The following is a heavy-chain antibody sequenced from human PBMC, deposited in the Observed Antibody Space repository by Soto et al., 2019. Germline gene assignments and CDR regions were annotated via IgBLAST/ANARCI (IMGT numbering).Heavy chain of an antibody. J-gene: IGHJ4*02. CDR1: GYRLNILA. CDR2: IDYTGGTT. Sequence: GSRGISCAASGYRLNILATGWVRHAPAKGLELVSVIDYTGGTTYYTDSVKGMFIISRDNTNKILYLQMNSLRTEDTAIYYCANDATRTSGWYYFDYWGRGALVPVSS. CDR3: ANDATRTSGWYYFDY. V-gene: IGHV3-23*01. D-gene: IGHD6-19*01.